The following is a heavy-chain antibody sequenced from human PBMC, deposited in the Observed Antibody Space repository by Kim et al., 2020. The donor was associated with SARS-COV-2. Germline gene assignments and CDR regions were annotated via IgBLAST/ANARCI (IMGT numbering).Heavy chain of an antibody. CDR3: ARGCMVRGVLDY. CDR2: INHSGST. J-gene: IGHJ4*02. D-gene: IGHD3-10*01. Sequence: SETLSLTCAVYGGSFSGYYWSWIRQPPGKGLEWIGEINHSGSTNYNPSLKSRVTISVDTSKNQFSLKLSSVTAADTAVYYCARGCMVRGVLDYWGQGTLVTVSS. V-gene: IGHV4-34*01. CDR1: GGSFSGYY.